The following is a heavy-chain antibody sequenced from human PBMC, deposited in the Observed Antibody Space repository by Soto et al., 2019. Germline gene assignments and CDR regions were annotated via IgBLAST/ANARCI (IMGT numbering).Heavy chain of an antibody. J-gene: IGHJ5*02. CDR2: IIPIFGTA. Sequence: SVKVSCKASGYTFTNFGVTWVRQAPGQGLEWMGGIIPIFGTANYAQKFQGRVTITADESTSTAYMELSSLRSEDTAVYYCARTPYYYGSGSRVLNWFDPWGQGTLVTVS. V-gene: IGHV1-69*13. CDR3: ARTPYYYGSGSRVLNWFDP. D-gene: IGHD3-10*01. CDR1: GYTFTNFG.